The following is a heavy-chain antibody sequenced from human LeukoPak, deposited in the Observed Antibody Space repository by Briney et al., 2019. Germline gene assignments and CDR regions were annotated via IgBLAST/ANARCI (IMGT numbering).Heavy chain of an antibody. CDR2: ISYDGSNK. CDR3: AKDNRYLGIAVAGIDY. CDR1: GFTFSSYS. V-gene: IGHV3-30*18. D-gene: IGHD6-19*01. Sequence: PGGSLRLSCAASGFTFSSYSMHWVRQAPGKGLEWVAVISYDGSNKYYADSVKGRFTISRDNSKNTLYLQMNSLRAEDTAVYYCAKDNRYLGIAVAGIDYWGQGTLVTVSS. J-gene: IGHJ4*02.